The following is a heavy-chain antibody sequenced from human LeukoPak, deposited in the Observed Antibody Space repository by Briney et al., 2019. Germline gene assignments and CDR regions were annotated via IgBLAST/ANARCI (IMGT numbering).Heavy chain of an antibody. Sequence: PSETLPLTCTVSGGSISSYYWSWIRQPPGKGLEWIGYIYTSGSTNYNPSLKSRVTISVDTSKNQFSLKLSSVTAADTAVYYCARHAVYDSSGYIFDPWGQGTLVTVSS. CDR1: GGSISSYY. D-gene: IGHD3-22*01. V-gene: IGHV4-4*09. CDR2: IYTSGST. CDR3: ARHAVYDSSGYIFDP. J-gene: IGHJ5*02.